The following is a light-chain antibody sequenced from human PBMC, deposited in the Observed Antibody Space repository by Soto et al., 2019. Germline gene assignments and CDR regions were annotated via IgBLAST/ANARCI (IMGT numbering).Light chain of an antibody. V-gene: IGKV1-5*01. J-gene: IGKJ5*01. Sequence: DIQMTQSPSTLSASVGDRVTISCRASQPISTWLAWYQQRPGKAPNLLIYHASSLGSGVPSRFSGSGSGTEFTLSISSLQPDDFGTYYCQQYDEHSITFGQGTRLEIK. CDR2: HAS. CDR3: QQYDEHSIT. CDR1: QPISTW.